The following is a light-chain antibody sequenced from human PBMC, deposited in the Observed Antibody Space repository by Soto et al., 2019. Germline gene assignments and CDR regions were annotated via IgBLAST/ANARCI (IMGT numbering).Light chain of an antibody. CDR3: QQYNNWPIT. J-gene: IGKJ5*01. V-gene: IGKV3-15*01. CDR2: GAS. Sequence: EMVMTQSPATLSVSPGERATLSCRASQSVSVNLAWYQQKPGQAPRLLIYGASTRATGIPARFSGSGSGTEFTLTISSLQSEDFAVYYCQQYNNWPITFGQGTRLEIK. CDR1: QSVSVN.